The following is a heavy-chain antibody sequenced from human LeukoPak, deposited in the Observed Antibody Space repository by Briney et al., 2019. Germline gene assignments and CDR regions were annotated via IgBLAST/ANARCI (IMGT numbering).Heavy chain of an antibody. J-gene: IGHJ5*02. Sequence: ASVKVSCKVSGYTLTELSMHWVRQAPGKGLEWMGGFDPEDGETIYAQKFQGRVTMTEDTSTDTAYMELSSLRSEDTAVYYCATVRYSGYETMPTVTIEESWFDPWGQGTLVTVSS. V-gene: IGHV1-24*01. CDR1: GYTLTELS. D-gene: IGHD5-12*01. CDR3: ATVRYSGYETMPTVTIEESWFDP. CDR2: FDPEDGET.